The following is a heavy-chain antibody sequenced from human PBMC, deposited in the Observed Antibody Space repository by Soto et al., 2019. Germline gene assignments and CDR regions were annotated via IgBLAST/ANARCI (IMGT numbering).Heavy chain of an antibody. Sequence: SVKVSCKASGGTFSSYAISWVRQAPGQGLEWMGGIIPIFGTANYAQKFQGRVTITADESTSTAYMELSSLRSEDTAVYYCARVVGSWYPPDAFDIWGQGTMVTVSS. CDR3: ARVVGSWYPPDAFDI. CDR2: IIPIFGTA. J-gene: IGHJ3*02. CDR1: GGTFSSYA. D-gene: IGHD6-13*01. V-gene: IGHV1-69*13.